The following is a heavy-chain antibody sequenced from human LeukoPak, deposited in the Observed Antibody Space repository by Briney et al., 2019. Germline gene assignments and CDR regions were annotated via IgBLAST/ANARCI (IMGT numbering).Heavy chain of an antibody. Sequence: GGSLRLSCAASGFTFSSYGMHWVRQAPGKGLEWVAFIRYDGSNKYYADSVKGRFTISRDNSKNTLYLQMNSLRAEDTAVYYCAEDPDYVWGSYRPDLIDYWGQGTLVTVSS. V-gene: IGHV3-30*02. D-gene: IGHD3-16*02. CDR1: GFTFSSYG. CDR3: AEDPDYVWGSYRPDLIDY. J-gene: IGHJ4*02. CDR2: IRYDGSNK.